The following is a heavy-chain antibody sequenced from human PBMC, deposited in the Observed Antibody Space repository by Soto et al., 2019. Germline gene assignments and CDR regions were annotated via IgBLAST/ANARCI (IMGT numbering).Heavy chain of an antibody. V-gene: IGHV1-8*01. D-gene: IGHD6-13*01. CDR3: ARDLGYVRQYYYYGMDV. CDR2: MNPNSGNT. CDR1: GYTFTSYD. Sequence: ASVKVSCKASGYTFTSYDINWVRQATGQGLEWMGWMNPNSGNTGYAQKFQGRVTMTRNTSISTAYMELSSLRSEDTAVYYCARDLGYVRQYYYYGMDVWGQGTTVTVSS. J-gene: IGHJ6*02.